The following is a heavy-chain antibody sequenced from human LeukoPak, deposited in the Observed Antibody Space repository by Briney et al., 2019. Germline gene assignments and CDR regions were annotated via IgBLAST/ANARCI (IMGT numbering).Heavy chain of an antibody. CDR3: AKVGTTQDDYYYMDV. D-gene: IGHD1-14*01. Sequence: GGSLRLSCAASGLTFSSYAMHWVRQAPGKGLEWVAVISYDGSNKYYADSVKGRFTISRDNSKNTLYLQMNSLRAEDTAVYYCAKVGTTQDDYYYMDVWGKGTTVTVSS. J-gene: IGHJ6*03. CDR1: GLTFSSYA. V-gene: IGHV3-30-3*01. CDR2: ISYDGSNK.